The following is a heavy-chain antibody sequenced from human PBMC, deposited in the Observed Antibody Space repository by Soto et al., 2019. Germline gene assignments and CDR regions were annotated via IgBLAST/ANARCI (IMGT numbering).Heavy chain of an antibody. CDR2: ISGSGGST. CDR3: ANCHGGPPFGCGWFDP. J-gene: IGHJ5*02. Sequence: EVQLLESGGGLVQPGGSLRLSCAASGFTFSTYSMSWVRQAPGKGLECVSSISGSGGSTNYADSVKGRFTISRDNSKNTLYLQMSSLRDEDTAVYYCANCHGGPPFGCGWFDPWGLGTQVTVSS. D-gene: IGHD3-16*01. CDR1: GFTFSTYS. V-gene: IGHV3-23*01.